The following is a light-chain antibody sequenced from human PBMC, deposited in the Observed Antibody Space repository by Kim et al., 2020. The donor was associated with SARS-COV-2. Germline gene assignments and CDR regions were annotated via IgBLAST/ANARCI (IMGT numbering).Light chain of an antibody. CDR1: QRISNSY. CDR3: QQFDTSPWT. J-gene: IGKJ1*01. V-gene: IGKV3-20*01. CDR2: GAS. Sequence: PGERPTLACRASQRISNSYLAWYQQKPGQAPRRLILGASSRATGIPDRFSGSGSGRDFTLTISRLEPEDFVVYYCQQFDTSPWTFGQGTKVDIK.